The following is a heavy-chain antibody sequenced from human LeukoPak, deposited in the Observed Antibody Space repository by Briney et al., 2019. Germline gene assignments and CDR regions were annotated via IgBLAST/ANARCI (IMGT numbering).Heavy chain of an antibody. CDR2: ISGSGSNI. CDR1: GFTVSSNY. V-gene: IGHV3-21*01. Sequence: GGSLRLSCAASGFTVSSNYMSWVRQAPGKGLEWVSSISGSGSNIYYADSVKGRFTISRDNAKNSLYLQMNSLRAEDTAVYYCARGVDFWGQGTLVTVSS. CDR3: ARGVDF. J-gene: IGHJ4*02.